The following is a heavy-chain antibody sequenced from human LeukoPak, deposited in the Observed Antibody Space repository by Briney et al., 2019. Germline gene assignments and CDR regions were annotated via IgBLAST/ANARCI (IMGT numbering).Heavy chain of an antibody. CDR3: ARSAAGTFDY. D-gene: IGHD6-13*01. CDR2: TYYKSKWNN. V-gene: IGHV6-1*01. J-gene: IGHJ4*02. Sequence: SQTLSLTCAISGDSVSSKSATWNWIRQSPSRGLEWLGRTYYKSKWNNDYAISVKSRITINPDTPKNQFSLHLNSVTPEDTAVYFCARSAAGTFDYWGQETLVTVPS. CDR1: GDSVSSKSAT.